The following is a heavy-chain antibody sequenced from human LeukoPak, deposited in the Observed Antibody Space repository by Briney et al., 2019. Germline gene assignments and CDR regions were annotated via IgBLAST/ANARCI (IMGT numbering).Heavy chain of an antibody. J-gene: IGHJ4*02. D-gene: IGHD6-19*01. CDR2: INPSGGST. V-gene: IGHV1-46*01. CDR1: GYTFTSYY. Sequence: ASVKVSCKASGYTFTSYYMHWVRQAPGQGLEWMGIINPSGGSTSCAQKFQGRVTMTRDMSTSTVYMELSSLRSEDTAVYYCARGGSGWYFDYWGQGTLVTASS. CDR3: ARGGSGWYFDY.